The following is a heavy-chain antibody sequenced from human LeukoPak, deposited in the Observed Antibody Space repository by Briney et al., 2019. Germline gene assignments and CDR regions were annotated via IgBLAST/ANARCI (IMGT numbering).Heavy chain of an antibody. J-gene: IGHJ1*01. Sequence: GGSLRLSCAASGFTFSSYAMHWVRQAPGKGRGWVAVISYDGSNKYYADSVKGRFTISRDNSKNTLYLQMNSLRAEDTAVYYCARDSGEMATITEYFQHWGQGTLVTVSS. CDR2: ISYDGSNK. V-gene: IGHV3-30-3*01. CDR3: ARDSGEMATITEYFQH. D-gene: IGHD5-24*01. CDR1: GFTFSSYA.